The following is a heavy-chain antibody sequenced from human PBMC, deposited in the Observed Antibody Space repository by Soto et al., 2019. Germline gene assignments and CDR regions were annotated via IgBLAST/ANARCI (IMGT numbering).Heavy chain of an antibody. CDR2: XXHTGXT. V-gene: IGHV4-39*01. D-gene: IGHD1-26*01. CDR1: GDSITSSSFY. CDR3: ARRRIVPTTNFDY. J-gene: IGHJ4*02. Sequence: PSETRSLTCTVSGDSITSSSFYWGWIRQPPGKGLEWIGXXXHTGXTXXXXXXKSRLRMSVDTSKNQFSLNLSSVTATDTAVYYCARRRIVPTTNFDYWGQGTLVTVSS.